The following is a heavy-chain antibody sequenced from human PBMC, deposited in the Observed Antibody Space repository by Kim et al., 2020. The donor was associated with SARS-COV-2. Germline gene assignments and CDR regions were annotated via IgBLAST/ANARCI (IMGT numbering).Heavy chain of an antibody. J-gene: IGHJ4*02. CDR3: VRGYPMHGY. V-gene: IGHV3-7*03. CDR2: IMEDGSRK. D-gene: IGHD1-1*01. CDR1: GFSFSSSW. Sequence: GGSLRLSCVASGFSFSSSWMSWVRQAPGKGPEWVASIMEDGSRKNYVDSVKGRFTISRDNSKNSLYLQTDSLRADDTAVYHCVRGYPMHGYWGEGTLVTVPS.